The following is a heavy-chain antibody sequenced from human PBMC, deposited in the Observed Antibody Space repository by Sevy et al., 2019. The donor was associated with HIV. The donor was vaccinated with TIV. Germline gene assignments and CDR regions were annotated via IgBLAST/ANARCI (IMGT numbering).Heavy chain of an antibody. V-gene: IGHV3-30-3*01. CDR3: ARDRRHDGRDAFDI. CDR2: ISYDGSNK. J-gene: IGHJ3*02. CDR1: GFTFSSYA. Sequence: GGSLRLSCAASGFTFSSYAMHWVRQAPGKGLEWVGVISYDGSNKYYADSVKGRFTISRDNSKNTLYLQMNSLRAEDTTVYYCARDRRHDGRDAFDIWGQGTMVTVSS. D-gene: IGHD2-8*01.